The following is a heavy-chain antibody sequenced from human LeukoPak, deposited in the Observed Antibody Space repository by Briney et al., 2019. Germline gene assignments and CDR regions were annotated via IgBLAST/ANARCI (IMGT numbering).Heavy chain of an antibody. CDR1: GYTFTGYY. D-gene: IGHD6-19*01. CDR3: ARAEAVAGPLHAFDI. CDR2: INPNSGGT. V-gene: IGHV1-2*02. Sequence: GASVKVSCKASGYTFTGYYMHWVRQAPGQGLEWMGWINPNSGGTNYAQKFQGRVTMTRDTSISTAYMELSRLRSDDTAVYYCARAEAVAGPLHAFDIWGQGTMVTVSS. J-gene: IGHJ3*02.